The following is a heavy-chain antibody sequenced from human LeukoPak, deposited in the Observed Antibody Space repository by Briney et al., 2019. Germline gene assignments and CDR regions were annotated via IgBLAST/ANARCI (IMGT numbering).Heavy chain of an antibody. CDR3: ARDTHRFFDF. J-gene: IGHJ4*02. CDR2: INEDGSDK. CDR1: GFTFSSYW. V-gene: IGHV3-7*01. Sequence: GGSLRLSCAASGFTFSSYWMTWVRQAPGKGLEWVANINEDGSDKYYVDSVKGRFTVSRDNAKNSLYLQMNSLRAEDTAIYYCARDTHRFFDFWGQGTLVPVSS.